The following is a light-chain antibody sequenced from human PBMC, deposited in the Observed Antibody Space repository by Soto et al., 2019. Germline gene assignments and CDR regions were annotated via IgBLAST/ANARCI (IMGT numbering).Light chain of an antibody. CDR1: SSNIGAGYD. Sequence: QSALTQAPSVSGAPGQRVTISCTGSSSNIGAGYDVHWYQQLPGTAPKLLIYGNSNRPSGVPDRFSGSKSGTSASLAITGLQAEDEADYYCQSYDSSLSGYVFGTGSKVTGL. J-gene: IGLJ1*01. CDR2: GNS. V-gene: IGLV1-40*01. CDR3: QSYDSSLSGYV.